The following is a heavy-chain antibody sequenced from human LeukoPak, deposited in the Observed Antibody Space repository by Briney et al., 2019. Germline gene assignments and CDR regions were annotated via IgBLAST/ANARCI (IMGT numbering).Heavy chain of an antibody. CDR3: AKALSRNSGWYYFDY. CDR2: ISSSGSTI. Sequence: GGSLRLSCAAAGFTFSSYVMNWVRQAPGKGVEGISYISSSGSTIYYADSVKGRFTLSRDNAKNSLFLQMNSLRAEDTAVYYCAKALSRNSGWYYFDYWGQGTLVTVSS. D-gene: IGHD6-19*01. J-gene: IGHJ4*02. V-gene: IGHV3-48*03. CDR1: GFTFSSYV.